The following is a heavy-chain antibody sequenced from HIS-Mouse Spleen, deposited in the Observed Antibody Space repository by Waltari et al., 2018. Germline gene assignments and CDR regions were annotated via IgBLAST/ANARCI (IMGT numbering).Heavy chain of an antibody. CDR2: INYSGST. Sequence: QVQLQESGPGLVKPSQTLSLTCTVSGCSISSGGYYWSWIRQHPGKGLEWIGYINYSGSTSYNPSLKRRVTLAVDTSKNQFSLKLSSVTAADTAVYYCARSPYYDFWSGYSDNWFDPWGQGTLVTVSS. CDR3: ARSPYYDFWSGYSDNWFDP. V-gene: IGHV4-31*03. J-gene: IGHJ5*02. D-gene: IGHD3-3*01. CDR1: GCSISSGGYY.